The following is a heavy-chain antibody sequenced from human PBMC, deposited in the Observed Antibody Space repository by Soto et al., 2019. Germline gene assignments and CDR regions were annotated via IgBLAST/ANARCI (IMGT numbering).Heavy chain of an antibody. J-gene: IGHJ6*02. CDR2: IYYSGST. CDR3: ARMVTNYGLDV. V-gene: IGHV4-31*03. D-gene: IGHD5-18*01. Sequence: QVQLQESGPGLVKPSQTLSLTCTVSGGSIRSGGYYWSWIRQQPGKGLEWIGYIYYSGSTYYNPSLKSRLMISVDTSKNQFSLNLSSVTAADTAVYYCARMVTNYGLDVWGQGTTVPVSS. CDR1: GGSIRSGGYY.